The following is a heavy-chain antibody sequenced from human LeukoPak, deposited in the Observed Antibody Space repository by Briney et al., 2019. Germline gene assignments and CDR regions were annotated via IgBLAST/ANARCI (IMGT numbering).Heavy chain of an antibody. CDR1: GFTFSGYG. V-gene: IGHV3-30*18. J-gene: IGHJ4*02. Sequence: GRSLRLSCAASGFTFSGYGMHWVRQAPGKGLEWVAVISYDGSNKYYADSVKGRFTISRDNSKNTLYLQMNSLRAEDTAVYYCAKDGAGESSGTYYFDYWGKGTLVTVSS. CDR2: ISYDGSNK. CDR3: AKDGAGESSGTYYFDY. D-gene: IGHD3-22*01.